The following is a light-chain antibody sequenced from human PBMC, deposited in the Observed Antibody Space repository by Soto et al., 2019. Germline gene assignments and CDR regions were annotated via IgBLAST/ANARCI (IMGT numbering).Light chain of an antibody. J-gene: IGLJ3*02. CDR2: GNS. CDR3: QSYDSSLSGWV. Sequence: QSVLTQPPSVSGAPGQRVIISCTGSSSKIGAGYDVQWYQQLPGTAPKLLIYGNSNRPSGVPDRFSGSKSGTSASLAITGLQAEDEADYYCQSYDSSLSGWVFGGGTKLTVL. V-gene: IGLV1-40*01. CDR1: SSKIGAGYD.